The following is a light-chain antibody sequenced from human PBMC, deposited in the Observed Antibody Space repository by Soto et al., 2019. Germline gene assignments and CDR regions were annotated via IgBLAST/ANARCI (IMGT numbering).Light chain of an antibody. Sequence: QSALTQPASVCGSPGQSITISCTGTSRDVGAYDYVSWYLQYPDKAPQLLIYYVDHRPSGVSSRFSGSKSGNTASLTISGLQAEDEGDYYCCSYADGSIYFFGTGTKLTVL. CDR3: CSYADGSIYF. V-gene: IGLV2-14*03. CDR2: YVD. CDR1: SRDVGAYDY. J-gene: IGLJ1*01.